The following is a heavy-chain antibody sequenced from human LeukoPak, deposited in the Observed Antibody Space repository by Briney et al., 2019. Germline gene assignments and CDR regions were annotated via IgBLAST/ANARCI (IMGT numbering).Heavy chain of an antibody. J-gene: IGHJ4*02. CDR1: GFTFSSYV. Sequence: PGGSLRLSCAASGFTFSSYVMSWVRQAPGKGLEWVSGISGSGGSTYYADSVKGRFTISRDNSKNTLYLQMNSLRAEDTAVYYCAKPHSSSWTSFDYWGQGTLVTVSS. D-gene: IGHD6-13*01. CDR3: AKPHSSSWTSFDY. V-gene: IGHV3-23*01. CDR2: ISGSGGST.